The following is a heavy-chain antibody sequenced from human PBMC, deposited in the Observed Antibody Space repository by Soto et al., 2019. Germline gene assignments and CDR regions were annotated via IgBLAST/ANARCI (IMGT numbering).Heavy chain of an antibody. CDR2: IIPIFGTA. J-gene: IGHJ5*02. CDR1: GGTFSSYA. V-gene: IGHV1-69*06. D-gene: IGHD2-2*02. CDR3: ANSDIVVVPAAIWNWFDP. Sequence: QVQLVQSGAEVKKPGSSVKVSCKASGGTFSSYAISWVRQAPGQGLEWMGGIIPIFGTANYAQKFQGRVTITADKSTRTAYMELSSLRSEDTAVYYCANSDIVVVPAAIWNWFDPWGQGTLVTVSS.